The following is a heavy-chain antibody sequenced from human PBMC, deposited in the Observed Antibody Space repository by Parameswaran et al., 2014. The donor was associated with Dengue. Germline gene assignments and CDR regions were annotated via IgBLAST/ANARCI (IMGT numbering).Heavy chain of an antibody. Sequence: KWIRQPPGKGLEWVSSISSSSSYIYYADSVKGRFTISRDNAKNSLYLQMNSLRAEDTAVYYCARGPGSTSFYYYYGMDVWGQGTTVTVSS. CDR2: ISSSSSYI. CDR3: ARGPGSTSFYYYYGMDV. D-gene: IGHD2-2*01. J-gene: IGHJ6*02. V-gene: IGHV3-21*01.